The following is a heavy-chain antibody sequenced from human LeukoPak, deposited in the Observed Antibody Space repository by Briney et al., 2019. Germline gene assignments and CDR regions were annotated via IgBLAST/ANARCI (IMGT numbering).Heavy chain of an antibody. V-gene: IGHV3-74*01. CDR1: GFTFSSYW. CDR2: INSDGSST. Sequence: PGGSLRLSCAASGFTFSSYWMHWVRQAPGKGLVWVSRINSDGSSTSYADSVKGRFTISRDNAKNTLYLQMNSLRAEDTAVYYCARAHDCSGGSCYSEYYFDYWGQGTLVTVSS. D-gene: IGHD2-15*01. CDR3: ARAHDCSGGSCYSEYYFDY. J-gene: IGHJ4*02.